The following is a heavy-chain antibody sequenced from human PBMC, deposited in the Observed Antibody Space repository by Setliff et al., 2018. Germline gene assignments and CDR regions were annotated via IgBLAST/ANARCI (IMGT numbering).Heavy chain of an antibody. D-gene: IGHD3-16*01. J-gene: IGHJ4*02. CDR1: GGSISSSSYY. V-gene: IGHV3-7*01. Sequence: PSETLSLTCTVSGGSISSSSYYWGWIRQPPGKGLEWVANIKQDGSEKYYVDSVKGRFTISRDNAKNSLYLQMNSLRAEDTAVYYCARDGGEYWGQGTLVTVSS. CDR3: ARDGGEY. CDR2: IKQDGSEK.